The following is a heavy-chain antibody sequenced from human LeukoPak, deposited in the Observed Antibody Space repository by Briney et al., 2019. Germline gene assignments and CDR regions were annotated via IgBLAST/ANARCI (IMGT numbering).Heavy chain of an antibody. V-gene: IGHV3-7*03. CDR2: IKLDGSEQ. D-gene: IGHD3-22*01. Sequence: GGSLRLSCADSGLTISNNWMSWVRQAPGKGLEWVANIKLDGSEQYYVDSVKGRFTISRDNSKNTLYLQMNSLRAEDTAVYYCAGNYDSSGYYYVNEYFQHWGQGTLVTVSS. CDR3: AGNYDSSGYYYVNEYFQH. CDR1: GLTISNNW. J-gene: IGHJ1*01.